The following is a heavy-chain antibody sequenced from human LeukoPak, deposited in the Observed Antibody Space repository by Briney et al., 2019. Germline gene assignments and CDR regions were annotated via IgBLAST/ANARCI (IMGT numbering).Heavy chain of an antibody. D-gene: IGHD2-15*01. V-gene: IGHV4-34*01. CDR3: ARAPGYCSGGSCYPYYYYGMDV. J-gene: IGHJ6*02. CDR1: GVSFSGYY. Sequence: SETLSLTCAVYGVSFSGYYWCWIRQPPGKGLEWIGEINHSGSTNYNPSLKSRVTISVDTSKNQFSLKLSSVTAADTAVYYCARAPGYCSGGSCYPYYYYGMDVWGQGTTVTVSS. CDR2: INHSGST.